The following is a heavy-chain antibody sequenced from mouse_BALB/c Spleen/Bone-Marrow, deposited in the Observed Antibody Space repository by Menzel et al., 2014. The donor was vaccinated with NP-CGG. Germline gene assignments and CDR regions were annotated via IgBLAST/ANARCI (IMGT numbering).Heavy chain of an antibody. CDR3: ARSRGYYEYWYFDV. V-gene: IGHV1-69*02. CDR1: GYTFTSYW. Sequence: QVQLQQSGAELVKPGASVKLSCKASGYTFTSYWMHWVKQRPGQGLEWIGEIDPSDSYTNYNQKFKGKATLTVDKSSSTAYIQLSSLTSEDSAVYYCARSRGYYEYWYFDVWGAGTTVTVSS. D-gene: IGHD2-4*01. CDR2: IDPSDSYT. J-gene: IGHJ1*01.